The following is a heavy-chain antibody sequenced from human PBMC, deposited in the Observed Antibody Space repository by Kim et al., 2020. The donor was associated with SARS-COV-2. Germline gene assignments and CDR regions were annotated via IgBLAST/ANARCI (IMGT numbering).Heavy chain of an antibody. CDR2: ITTTGSNT. V-gene: IGHV3-23*01. Sequence: GGSLRLSCAASGFNFGSYAMNWVRQAPGKGLERVAAITTTGSNTWYPDSLRGRFFISRDNFRNTLDLQINSLRVDDTAKYYCVRDRGDSDSRLCWGQGTLVTVSS. CDR3: VRDRGDSDSRLC. CDR1: GFNFGSYA. J-gene: IGHJ4*02. D-gene: IGHD2-21*02.